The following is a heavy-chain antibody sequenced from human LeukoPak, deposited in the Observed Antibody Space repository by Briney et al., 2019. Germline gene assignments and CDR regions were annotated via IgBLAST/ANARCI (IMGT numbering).Heavy chain of an antibody. CDR2: IYYSGST. CDR3: AASSGYYYSPLDY. V-gene: IGHV4-39*01. CDR1: GGSISSSSYY. J-gene: IGHJ4*02. Sequence: PSETLSLTCTVSGGSISSSSYYWGWIRQPPGKGLEWIGSIYYSGSTYYNPSLKSRVTISVDTSKNQFSLKLSSVTAADTAVYYCAASSGYYYSPLDYWGQGTLVTVSS. D-gene: IGHD3-22*01.